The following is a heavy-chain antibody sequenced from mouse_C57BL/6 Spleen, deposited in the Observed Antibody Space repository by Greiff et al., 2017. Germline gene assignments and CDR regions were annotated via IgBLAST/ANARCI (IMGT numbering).Heavy chain of an antibody. D-gene: IGHD1-1*01. V-gene: IGHV1-15*01. J-gene: IGHJ4*01. CDR2: IDPETGGT. CDR3: TRHGSSLYYAMEY. Sequence: QVQLQQSGAELVRPGASVTLSCKASGYTFTDYEMHWVKQTPVHGLEWIGAIDPETGGTAYNQKFKGKAILTADKSSSTAYMELRSLTSEDSAVYYCTRHGSSLYYAMEYWGQGTSVTVSS. CDR1: GYTFTDYE.